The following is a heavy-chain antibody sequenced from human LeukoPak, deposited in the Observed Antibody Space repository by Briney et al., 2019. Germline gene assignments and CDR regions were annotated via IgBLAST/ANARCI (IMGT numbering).Heavy chain of an antibody. J-gene: IGHJ4*02. V-gene: IGHV3-48*01. CDR3: GTVFDH. Sequence: GSLXXXCAASGFTFSSYSMNWVRQAPGKGLEWVSYISSSSSTIYYADSVKGRFTISRDNSKNTLYLQMNSLRAEDTAVYYCGTVFDHWGPGILVTVSS. D-gene: IGHD1-14*01. CDR1: GFTFSSYS. CDR2: ISSSSSTI.